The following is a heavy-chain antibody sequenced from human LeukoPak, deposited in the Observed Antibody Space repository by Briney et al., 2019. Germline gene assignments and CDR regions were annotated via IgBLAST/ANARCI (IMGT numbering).Heavy chain of an antibody. Sequence: ASVKVSCKASGGTFSSYAISWVRQAPGQGLEWMGGIIPIFGTANYAQKFQGRVTITTDESTSTAYMELSSLRSEDTVVYYCARSSAASINWFDPWGQGTLVTVSS. D-gene: IGHD2-15*01. J-gene: IGHJ5*02. V-gene: IGHV1-69*05. CDR3: ARSSAASINWFDP. CDR2: IIPIFGTA. CDR1: GGTFSSYA.